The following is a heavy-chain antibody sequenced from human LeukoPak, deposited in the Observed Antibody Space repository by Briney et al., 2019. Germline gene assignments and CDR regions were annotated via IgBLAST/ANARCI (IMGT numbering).Heavy chain of an antibody. Sequence: PSETLSLTCAVYGGSFSGYYWSWIRQPPGKGLEWIGEINHSGSTNYNPSLKSRVTISVDTSKNQFSLKLSSVTAADTAVYYCARGDETMTFDYWGQGTLVTASS. V-gene: IGHV4-34*01. CDR1: GGSFSGYY. J-gene: IGHJ4*02. CDR3: ARGDETMTFDY. CDR2: INHSGST.